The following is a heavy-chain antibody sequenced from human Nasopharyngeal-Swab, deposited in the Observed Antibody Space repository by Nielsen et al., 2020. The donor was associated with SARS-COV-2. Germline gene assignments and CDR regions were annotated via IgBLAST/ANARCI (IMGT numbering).Heavy chain of an antibody. D-gene: IGHD3-3*01. Sequence: GESLKISCAASGFTFSSYSMNWVRQAPGKGLEWVSSISSSSSYIYYADSVKGRFTISRDNAKNSLYLQMNSLRAEDTAVYYCARGVEVGVPYYYCGMDVWGQGTTVTVSS. CDR3: ARGVEVGVPYYYCGMDV. J-gene: IGHJ6*02. CDR2: ISSSSSYI. V-gene: IGHV3-21*01. CDR1: GFTFSSYS.